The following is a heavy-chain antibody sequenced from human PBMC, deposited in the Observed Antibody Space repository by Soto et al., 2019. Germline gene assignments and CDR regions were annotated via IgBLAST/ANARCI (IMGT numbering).Heavy chain of an antibody. V-gene: IGHV6-1*01. D-gene: IGHD5-12*01. J-gene: IGHJ5*01. CDR1: GDSVSSNSAA. Sequence: PSQTLSLTCAISGDSVSSNSAAWNWISQSPSRGLEWLGRTYYRSKCYNDYAVSVKSRITINPDTSKNQFSLKLNSVTPEDTAVYYCAREKGYLPNWFDPWGQGSLVTVSS. CDR2: TYYRSKCYN. CDR3: AREKGYLPNWFDP.